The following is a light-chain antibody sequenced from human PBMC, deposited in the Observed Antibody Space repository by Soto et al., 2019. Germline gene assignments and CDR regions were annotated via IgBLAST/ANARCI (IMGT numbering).Light chain of an antibody. CDR1: QSVTRNY. CDR2: AAS. J-gene: IGKJ2*01. V-gene: IGKV3-20*01. CDR3: QHYGSSPFT. Sequence: EIVLTQSPGTLSLSPGERATLSCRASQSVTRNYLAWYRQKPGQAPRLLIYAASSRATGTPDRFSGSGSGTDFTLTISRLEPEDFAMYFCQHYGSSPFTFGHGSKLEMK.